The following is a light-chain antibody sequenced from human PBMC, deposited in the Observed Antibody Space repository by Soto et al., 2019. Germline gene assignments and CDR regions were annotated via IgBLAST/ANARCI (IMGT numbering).Light chain of an antibody. J-gene: IGKJ1*01. CDR3: QQYNSFSSWT. CDR2: DAS. Sequence: VMNQSPASLSASHGERVTLSCRASQNIRSSLAWYQQRPGQAPRLLISDASTRATSISARFSGSGSVTQFTLTISSLQPDDFATYYCQQYNSFSSWTFGQGTKVDNK. V-gene: IGKV3-15*01. CDR1: QNIRSS.